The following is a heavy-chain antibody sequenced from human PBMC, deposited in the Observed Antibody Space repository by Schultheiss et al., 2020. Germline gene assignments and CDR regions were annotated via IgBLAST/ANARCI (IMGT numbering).Heavy chain of an antibody. CDR3: ARGLCGGDCYIYYDH. CDR2: IHHSGSV. CDR1: GESFSGYY. V-gene: IGHV4-34*01. D-gene: IGHD2-21*02. Sequence: SATLSLTCAVYGESFSGYYWSWIRQPPGKGLEWIGQIHHSGSVKYNPSLKSRVTISVDTSKNQFSLKLTSVTAADTANYYCARGLCGGDCYIYYDHWGQGTLVTVSS. J-gene: IGHJ4*02.